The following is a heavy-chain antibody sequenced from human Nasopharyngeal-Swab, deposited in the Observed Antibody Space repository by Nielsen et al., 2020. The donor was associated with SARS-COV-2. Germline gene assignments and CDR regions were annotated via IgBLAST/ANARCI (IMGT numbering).Heavy chain of an antibody. CDR3: TRGLTGHIVQWNPSPY. D-gene: IGHD1-14*01. CDR2: ISELGSGI. Sequence: GESLKVSCSASGFSITTYGMTWVRQAPGKGLEWVSGISELGSGIYYADSVWGRFIISRDTSKNTVYLQMNSLRADDTALYFCTRGLTGHIVQWNPSPYWGQGTLVTVSS. J-gene: IGHJ4*02. CDR1: GFSITTYG. V-gene: IGHV3-23*01.